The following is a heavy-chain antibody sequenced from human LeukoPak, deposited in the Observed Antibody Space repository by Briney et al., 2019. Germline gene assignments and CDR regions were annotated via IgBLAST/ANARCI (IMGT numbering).Heavy chain of an antibody. CDR1: GFTFSSYA. J-gene: IGHJ4*02. CDR2: ISDSGGNT. V-gene: IGHV3-23*01. Sequence: PGGSLRLSCAASGFTFSSYAMSWVRQAPGKGLEWVSAISDSGGNTYYADSVKGRFTISRDNSKNTLFLQMNSLRADDTAVYYCAKGRYYDGGGGDYWGQGTLVTVSS. CDR3: AKGRYYDGGGGDY. D-gene: IGHD3-22*01.